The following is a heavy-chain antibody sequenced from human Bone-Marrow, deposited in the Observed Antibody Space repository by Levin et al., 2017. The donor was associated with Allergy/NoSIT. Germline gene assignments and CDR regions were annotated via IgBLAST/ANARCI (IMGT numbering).Heavy chain of an antibody. CDR1: GFTFSTSA. Sequence: GESLKISCSVSGFTFSTSAMTWVRQGPGKGLEWVSTISVSGSDTYYTDSVKGRFTISRDNSKNTLYLQMNILRVEDTAIYYCVRYVRGPFDFLDYWGQGTLVTVSA. D-gene: IGHD2-15*01. CDR3: VRYVRGPFDFLDY. J-gene: IGHJ4*02. CDR2: ISVSGSDT. V-gene: IGHV3-23*01.